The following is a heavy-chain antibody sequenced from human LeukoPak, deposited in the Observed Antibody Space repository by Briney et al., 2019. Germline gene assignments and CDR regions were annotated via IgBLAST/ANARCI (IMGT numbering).Heavy chain of an antibody. CDR2: IYHSGKT. Sequence: SETLSLTCGVSGGTFSGYYWAWIRQAPGQGLEWIGDIYHSGKTNYNPTLKNRLTISVDTSKNQFSLKLASVTAADAAIYYCARSNNFRFDSWGQETLVTVSA. CDR3: ARSNNFRFDS. V-gene: IGHV4-34*01. J-gene: IGHJ4*02. D-gene: IGHD2/OR15-2a*01. CDR1: GGTFSGYY.